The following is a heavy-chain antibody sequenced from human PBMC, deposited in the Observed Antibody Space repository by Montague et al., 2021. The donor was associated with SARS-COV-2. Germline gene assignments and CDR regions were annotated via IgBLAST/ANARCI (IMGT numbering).Heavy chain of an antibody. J-gene: IGHJ2*01. CDR2: IYYSGST. D-gene: IGHD2-21*02. CDR3: ARVHIVVVTAMRYFDL. CDR1: GGSISSGGYY. Sequence: TLSLTCTVSGGSISSGGYYWGWIRQHPGKGLEWIGYIYYSGSTXYNPSLKSRVTISVATSKNQFSLKLGSVTAADTAVYYCARVHIVVVTAMRYFDLWGRGTLVTVSS. V-gene: IGHV4-31*03.